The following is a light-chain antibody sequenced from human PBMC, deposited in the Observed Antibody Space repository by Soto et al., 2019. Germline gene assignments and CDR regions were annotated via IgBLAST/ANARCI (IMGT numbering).Light chain of an antibody. V-gene: IGKV1-12*01. CDR3: QQGDNFPWT. CDR2: AAS. Sequence: DIQMTQSPSSVSASVGDRVTITCRATQSVRSSLAWYQQRPGNAPKLLISAASNLQSGVPSRFSGSGSGTEFTLTINTLRPEDPAIYFCQQGDNFPWTFGPGNKVE. CDR1: QSVRSS. J-gene: IGKJ1*01.